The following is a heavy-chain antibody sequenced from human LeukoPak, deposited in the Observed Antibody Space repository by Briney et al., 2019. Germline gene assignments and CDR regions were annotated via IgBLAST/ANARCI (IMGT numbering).Heavy chain of an antibody. V-gene: IGHV4-59*01. CDR2: ISYSGNT. Sequence: SETLSLTCSVSGGSISSYYWSWIRQPPGKGLEWIGYISYSGNTNYNPSLKSRVTMSVDTSKNQFSLKLSSVTAADTAVYYCATRSTGVAATFDCWGQGALVTVSS. CDR1: GGSISSYY. J-gene: IGHJ4*02. CDR3: ATRSTGVAATFDC. D-gene: IGHD2-15*01.